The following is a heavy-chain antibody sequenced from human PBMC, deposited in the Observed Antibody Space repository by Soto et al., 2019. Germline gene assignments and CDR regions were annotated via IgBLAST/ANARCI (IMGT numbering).Heavy chain of an antibody. V-gene: IGHV3-48*01. CDR2: ISSDERTV. CDR3: ATLTAPTGF. D-gene: IGHD1-1*01. Sequence: GGSLRLSCAASGFTFSSYSMNWIRHEAVEWPEWVFYISSDERTVYYADSVKGRVTSSRDKAQNAVYLQMNSLRADDTDGYYGATLTAPTGFWGQGSLVTASS. CDR1: GFTFSSYS. J-gene: IGHJ4*02.